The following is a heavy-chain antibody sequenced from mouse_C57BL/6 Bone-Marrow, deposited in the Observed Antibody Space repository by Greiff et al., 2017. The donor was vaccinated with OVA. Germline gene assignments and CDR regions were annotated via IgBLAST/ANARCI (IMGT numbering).Heavy chain of an antibody. V-gene: IGHV14-4*01. Sequence: EVQLQQSGAELVRPGASVKLSCTASGFNIKDDYMHWVKQRPEQGLEWIGWIDPENGDTEYASKFQGKATITADTSSNTAYLQLSSLTSEDTAVYYCTTNPPVLSWFAYWGQGTLVTVSA. D-gene: IGHD5-1*01. CDR3: TTNPPVLSWFAY. J-gene: IGHJ3*01. CDR2: IDPENGDT. CDR1: GFNIKDDY.